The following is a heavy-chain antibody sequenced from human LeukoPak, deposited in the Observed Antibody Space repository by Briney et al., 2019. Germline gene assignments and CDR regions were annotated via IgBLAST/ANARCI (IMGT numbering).Heavy chain of an antibody. D-gene: IGHD2-21*01. CDR1: GFTFSNAW. CDR2: IKSKTDGGTT. CDR3: TTGLILWWRSFFDY. J-gene: IGHJ4*02. V-gene: IGHV3-15*01. Sequence: PGGPLRLSCAASGFTFSNAWMSWVRQAPGKGLEWVGRIKSKTDGGTTDYAAPVKGRFTISRDDSKNTLYLQMNSLKTEDTAVYYCTTGLILWWRSFFDYWGQGTLVTVSS.